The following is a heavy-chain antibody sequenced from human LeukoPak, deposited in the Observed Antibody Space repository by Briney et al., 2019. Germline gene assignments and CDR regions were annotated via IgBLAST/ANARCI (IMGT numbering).Heavy chain of an antibody. J-gene: IGHJ4*02. V-gene: IGHV3-23*01. CDR1: GFTFSSYT. CDR3: AREAVTRNYFDY. CDR2: ISDPHSGSET. Sequence: GGSLRLSCAASGFTFSSYTMNWVRQALGQGLEWVSTISDPHSGSETHYADSVKGRFTISRDNSKNTLFLQMNSLRAEDTAVYYCAREAVTRNYFDYWGQGTLVTVSS.